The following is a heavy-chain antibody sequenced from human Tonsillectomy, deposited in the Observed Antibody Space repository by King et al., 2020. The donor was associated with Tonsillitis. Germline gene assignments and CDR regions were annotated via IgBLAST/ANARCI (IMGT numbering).Heavy chain of an antibody. V-gene: IGHV4-61*02. CDR1: GGSVTSGSYY. D-gene: IGHD2-2*01. J-gene: IGHJ4*02. CDR2: IYTSGTT. Sequence: QLQESAPGLVKPSQTLSLTCTVSGGSVTSGSYYYPWIRQPAGKGLEWIGRIYTSGTTNYNPSLKSRVTISVDTSKNQFSLNLTSVTAADTAVYFCAREPLTRYCRSASCLDYWGQGTLVTVSS. CDR3: AREPLTRYCRSASCLDY.